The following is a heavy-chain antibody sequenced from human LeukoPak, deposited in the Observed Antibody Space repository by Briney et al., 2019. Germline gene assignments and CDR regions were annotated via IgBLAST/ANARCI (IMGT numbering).Heavy chain of an antibody. D-gene: IGHD4-17*01. CDR2: ISYDGSNK. J-gene: IGHJ4*02. V-gene: IGHV3-30*14. CDR1: GFTFSSYA. CDR3: ARVSPNTVTTLQYFDY. Sequence: GGSLRLSCAASGFTFSSYAMHWVRQAPGKGLEWVAVISYDGSNKYYADSVKGRFTISRDNSKNMLYLQMNRLRAEDTAVYYCARVSPNTVTTLQYFDYWGQGTLVTVSS.